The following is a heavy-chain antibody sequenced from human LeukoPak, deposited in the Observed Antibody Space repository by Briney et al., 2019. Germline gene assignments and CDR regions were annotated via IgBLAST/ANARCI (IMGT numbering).Heavy chain of an antibody. CDR1: GFTFSSYA. J-gene: IGHJ4*02. Sequence: GGSLRLSCAASGFTFSSYAMHWVRQAPGKGLEWVAVISYDGSNKYYADSVKGRFTISRDNSKNTLYLQMNSLRAEDTAVYYCARSPPYSSLYYYFDYWGQGTLVTVSS. CDR3: ARSPPYSSLYYYFDY. D-gene: IGHD6-13*01. CDR2: ISYDGSNK. V-gene: IGHV3-30-3*01.